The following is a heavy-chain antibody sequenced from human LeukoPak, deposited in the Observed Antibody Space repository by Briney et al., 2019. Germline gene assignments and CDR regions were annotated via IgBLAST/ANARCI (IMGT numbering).Heavy chain of an antibody. J-gene: IGHJ3*02. V-gene: IGHV3-23*01. CDR3: ARAITMKVVSSDAFDI. CDR2: ISGSGGST. D-gene: IGHD3-22*01. Sequence: GGSLRLSCEASGFPFSSYAMTWVRQAPGKGLEWVSVISGSGGSTYYADSVKGRFTISRDNSKNTLYLQMNSLRAEDTAVYYCARAITMKVVSSDAFDIWGQGTMVTVSS. CDR1: GFPFSSYA.